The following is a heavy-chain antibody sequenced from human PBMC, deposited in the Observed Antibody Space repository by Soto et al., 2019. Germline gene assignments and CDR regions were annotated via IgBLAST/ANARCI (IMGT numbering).Heavy chain of an antibody. CDR1: GGSISSGGYS. Sequence: SETLSLTCAVSGGSISSGGYSWSWIRQPPGKGLEWIGYIYHSGSTYYNPSLKSRVTISVDRSKNQFSLKLSSVTAADTAVYYCARGLSRYYDSSGSRRNWFDPWGQGTLVTVSS. CDR3: ARGLSRYYDSSGSRRNWFDP. CDR2: IYHSGST. V-gene: IGHV4-30-2*01. D-gene: IGHD3-22*01. J-gene: IGHJ5*02.